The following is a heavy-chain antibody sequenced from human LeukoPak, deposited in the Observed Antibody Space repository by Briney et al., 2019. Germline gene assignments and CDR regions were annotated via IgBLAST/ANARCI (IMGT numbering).Heavy chain of an antibody. CDR1: GGSITGHY. Sequence: PSETLSLTCAVSGGSITGHYWNWTRQTPGMRLEWIGYTSYSRTTIYNSYFKGRATMSIDTSKNQLYLNLTSVTATDTAIYYCAKLGHSDGWYLGAFDIWGQGTTVIVSS. J-gene: IGHJ3*02. CDR3: AKLGHSDGWYLGAFDI. CDR2: TSYSRTT. V-gene: IGHV4-59*08. D-gene: IGHD6-19*01.